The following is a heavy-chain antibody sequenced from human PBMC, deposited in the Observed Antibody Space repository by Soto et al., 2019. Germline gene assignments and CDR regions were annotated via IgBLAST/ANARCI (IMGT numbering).Heavy chain of an antibody. V-gene: IGHV1-18*01. J-gene: IGHJ6*03. CDR1: GYTFTSYG. CDR3: ARGDVVVVAAPPYYYMDV. Sequence: GASVKVSCKASGYTFTSYGISWVRQAPGQGLEWMGWISAYNGNTSYAQKLQGRVTMTRDTSTSTVYMELSSLRSEDTAVYYCARGDVVVVAAPPYYYMDVWGKGTTVTVSS. D-gene: IGHD2-15*01. CDR2: ISAYNGNT.